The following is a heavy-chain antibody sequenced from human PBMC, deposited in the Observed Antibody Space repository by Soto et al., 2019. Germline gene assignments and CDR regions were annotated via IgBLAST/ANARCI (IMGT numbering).Heavy chain of an antibody. CDR3: VNDDRRFGRSSGWYYFDY. CDR1: GFTFSSYG. D-gene: IGHD6-19*01. J-gene: IGHJ4*01. V-gene: IGHV3-30*18. CDR2: ISYYGSNK. Sequence: QVQLVESGGGVVQPGRSLRLSCAASGFTFSSYGMRWVRQAPGKGLEWEAVISYYGSNKYYADSLKGRFTISRHNCKKTMYLQMNSLRAEDTAVYYFVNDDRRFGRSSGWYYFDYWGHGTLVTVSS.